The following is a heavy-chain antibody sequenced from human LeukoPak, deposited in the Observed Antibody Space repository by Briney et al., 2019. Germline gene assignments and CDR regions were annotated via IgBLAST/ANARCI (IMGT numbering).Heavy chain of an antibody. CDR3: ARVVAAYGDYRWFDP. D-gene: IGHD4-17*01. CDR2: ISSTSSTI. J-gene: IGHJ5*02. Sequence: GGSLRLSCAASGFTVSSNYMNWVRQAPGKGLEWVSYISSTSSTIYYADSVRGRFTISRDNAKNSLYLQMNSLRAEDTAVYYCARVVAAYGDYRWFDPWGQGTLVTVSS. CDR1: GFTVSSNY. V-gene: IGHV3-48*01.